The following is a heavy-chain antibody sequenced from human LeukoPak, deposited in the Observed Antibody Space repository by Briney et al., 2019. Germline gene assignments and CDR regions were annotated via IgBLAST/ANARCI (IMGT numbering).Heavy chain of an antibody. CDR2: IYDSGTI. CDR3: ATDSVGDTTAFDY. Sequence: SETLSLTCTVSGGSITSSSYYWGWIRQPPGKELEWIGNIYDSGTIYYNPSLKSRVTISVDTSKNQLSLKLSSVTAADTAVYYCATDSVGDTTAFDYWGQGTLVTVSS. J-gene: IGHJ4*02. CDR1: GGSITSSSYY. V-gene: IGHV4-39*01. D-gene: IGHD1-26*01.